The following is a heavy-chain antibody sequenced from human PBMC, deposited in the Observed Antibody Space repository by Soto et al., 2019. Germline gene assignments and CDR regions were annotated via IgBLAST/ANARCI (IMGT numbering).Heavy chain of an antibody. V-gene: IGHV4-30-2*01. J-gene: IGHJ4*02. D-gene: IGHD6-6*01. CDR1: GGSISSGGYS. Sequence: SETLSLTCAVSGGSISSGGYSWSWIRQPPGKGLEWIGYIYHSGSTYYNPSLKSRVTISVDKSKNQFSLKLSSVTAADTAVYYCARDDRSSSSRGYYFDYWGQGTLVTVSS. CDR2: IYHSGST. CDR3: ARDDRSSSSRGYYFDY.